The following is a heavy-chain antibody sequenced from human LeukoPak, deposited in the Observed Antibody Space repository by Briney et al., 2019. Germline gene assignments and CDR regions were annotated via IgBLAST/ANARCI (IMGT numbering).Heavy chain of an antibody. CDR3: ERGRIVPAALDY. Sequence: ASVKVSCKASGYTFTSYAMHWVRQAPGQRLEWMGWINAGNGNTKYSQKFQGRVTITRDTSASTAYMELSSLRSEDTAVYYCERGRIVPAALDYWGQGTLVTVSS. CDR2: INAGNGNT. CDR1: GYTFTSYA. D-gene: IGHD2-2*01. J-gene: IGHJ4*02. V-gene: IGHV1-3*01.